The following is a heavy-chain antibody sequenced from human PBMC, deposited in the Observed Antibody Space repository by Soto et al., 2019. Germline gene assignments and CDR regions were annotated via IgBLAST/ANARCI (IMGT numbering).Heavy chain of an antibody. CDR2: IIPICGTA. V-gene: IGHV1-69*13. CDR1: GGTFSSYA. D-gene: IGHD2-2*01. Sequence: ASVKVSCKASGGTFSSYAISWVRQAPGQGLEWMGGIIPICGTANYAQKFQGRVTITADESTSTAYMELSSLRSEDTAVYYCARVGLGYCSSTSCYPVFDYWGQGTLVTVSS. J-gene: IGHJ4*02. CDR3: ARVGLGYCSSTSCYPVFDY.